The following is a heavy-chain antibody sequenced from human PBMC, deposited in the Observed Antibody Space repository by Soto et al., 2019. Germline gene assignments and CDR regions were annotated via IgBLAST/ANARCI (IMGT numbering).Heavy chain of an antibody. CDR3: ARRGNWGSDEFDY. D-gene: IGHD7-27*01. CDR2: IYYSGST. J-gene: IGHJ4*02. Sequence: SETLSLTCTVPDGSITGYYWSWIRQPPGKGLEWIGYIYYSGSTNYNPSLKSRVTISVDTSKNQFSLKLSSVTAADTAVYYCARRGNWGSDEFDYWGQGTLVTVS. CDR1: DGSITGYY. V-gene: IGHV4-59*08.